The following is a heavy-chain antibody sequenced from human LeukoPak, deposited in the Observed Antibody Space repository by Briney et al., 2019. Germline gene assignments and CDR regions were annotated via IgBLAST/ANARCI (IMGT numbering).Heavy chain of an antibody. V-gene: IGHV1-8*01. CDR2: MNPNSGNT. CDR3: ARELGAGTYYYYYGMDV. Sequence: GASVKVSCKASGYTFTSYDINWVRQATGQGLEWMGWMNPNSGNTGYAQKFQGRVTMTRNTSISTAYKELSSLRSEDTAVYYCARELGAGTYYYYYGMDVWGQGTTVTVSS. J-gene: IGHJ6*02. D-gene: IGHD6-13*01. CDR1: GYTFTSYD.